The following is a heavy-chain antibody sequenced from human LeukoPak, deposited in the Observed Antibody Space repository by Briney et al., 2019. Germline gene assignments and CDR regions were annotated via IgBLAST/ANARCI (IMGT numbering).Heavy chain of an antibody. Sequence: GGSLRLSCAASGFTFSSYWMHWVRQAPGKGLVWVSRINSDGSSTSYADSVKGRFTISRDNAKNTLYLQMNSLRAEDTAVYYCARASYDILTGGFDYWGQGALVTVSS. CDR3: ARASYDILTGGFDY. D-gene: IGHD3-9*01. J-gene: IGHJ4*02. CDR2: INSDGSST. CDR1: GFTFSSYW. V-gene: IGHV3-74*01.